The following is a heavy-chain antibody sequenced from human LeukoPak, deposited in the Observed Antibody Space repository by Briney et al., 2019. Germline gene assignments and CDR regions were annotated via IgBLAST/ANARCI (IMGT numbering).Heavy chain of an antibody. D-gene: IGHD3-10*01. J-gene: IGHJ4*02. CDR2: IKQDGSEK. Sequence: GGSLRLSCAASGFTVSSNYMSWVRQAPGKGLEWVANIKQDGSEKYYVDSVKGRFTISRDNAKNSLYLQMNSLRAEDTAVYYRARGELWFSIYYFDYWGQGTLVTVSS. CDR1: GFTVSSNY. CDR3: ARGELWFSIYYFDY. V-gene: IGHV3-7*01.